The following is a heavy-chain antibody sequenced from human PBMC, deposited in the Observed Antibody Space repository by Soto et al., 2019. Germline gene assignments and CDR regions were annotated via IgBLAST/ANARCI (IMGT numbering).Heavy chain of an antibody. CDR2: IFYSGST. D-gene: IGHD2-15*01. CDR1: GGPISSSTYY. Sequence: SETLSLTCTVSGGPISSSTYYWGWIRQPPGKGLEWVGNIFYSGSTYYNPSLRSRVTISVATSKNQFSLKLTSVTAADTAVYHCARAARPGSQIVLTPATSDYFDFWGQGTLVTVSS. J-gene: IGHJ4*02. CDR3: ARAARPGSQIVLTPATSDYFDF. V-gene: IGHV4-39*07.